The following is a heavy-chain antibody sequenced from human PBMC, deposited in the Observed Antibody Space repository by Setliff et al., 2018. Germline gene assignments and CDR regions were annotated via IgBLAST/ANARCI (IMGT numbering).Heavy chain of an antibody. Sequence: PSETLSLTCTVSGGSISSYYWSWIRQPPGKGLEWIGYIDHSGSTNYNPSLKSRVTISIDTSKNQFSLKLSSVTAADTAVYYCARGLNSESWTFGYWCQGTLVTVSS. CDR1: GGSISSYY. CDR2: IDHSGST. CDR3: ARGLNSESWTFGY. V-gene: IGHV4-59*08. J-gene: IGHJ4*02. D-gene: IGHD1-26*01.